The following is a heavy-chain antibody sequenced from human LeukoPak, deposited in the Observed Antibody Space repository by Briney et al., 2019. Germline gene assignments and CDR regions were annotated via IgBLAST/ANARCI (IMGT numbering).Heavy chain of an antibody. D-gene: IGHD3-16*01. Sequence: ASVKVSCKASGYTFTNYGISWVRQAPGQGLAWMGWISAYNGDTKYAQKLQGRVTMTTDTSTSTAYMELRSLRSDDTAVYYCARDGYTFGGVKTRFDFWGQGTLVTVSS. V-gene: IGHV1-18*01. CDR1: GYTFTNYG. CDR3: ARDGYTFGGVKTRFDF. CDR2: ISAYNGDT. J-gene: IGHJ4*02.